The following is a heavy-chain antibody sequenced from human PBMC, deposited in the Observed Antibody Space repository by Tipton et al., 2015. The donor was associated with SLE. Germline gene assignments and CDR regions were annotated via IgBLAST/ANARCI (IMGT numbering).Heavy chain of an antibody. V-gene: IGHV3-9*01. D-gene: IGHD4-17*01. J-gene: IGHJ4*02. CDR2: ITWNSHNI. CDR3: AKDINRGDYGPFYFDY. CDR1: GFTFHDHA. Sequence: SLRLSCAASGFTFHDHAMHWVRQAPGKGLEWVSSITWNSHNIGYADPVQGRFTISRDNAKNSLYLQMNSLRAEDTACYYCAKDINRGDYGPFYFDYWCQGTLVTVSS.